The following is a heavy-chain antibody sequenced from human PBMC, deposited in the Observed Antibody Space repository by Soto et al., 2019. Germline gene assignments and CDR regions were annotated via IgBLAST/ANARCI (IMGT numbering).Heavy chain of an antibody. D-gene: IGHD2-8*01. CDR3: ARDGLEYCTDGIWFTDPDX. CDR2: IYYSGST. V-gene: IGHV4-31*03. J-gene: IGHJ5*02. CDR1: GGSIRNVGYY. Sequence: SETLSLTCTVSGGSIRNVGYYWSWVRQHPGKGLEWIGCIYYSGSTYCNPSLKSRVTISVDTSKNQFSLKLSSVTAADTAVDYCARDGLEYCTDGIWFTDPDXWGQGTLVTVSX.